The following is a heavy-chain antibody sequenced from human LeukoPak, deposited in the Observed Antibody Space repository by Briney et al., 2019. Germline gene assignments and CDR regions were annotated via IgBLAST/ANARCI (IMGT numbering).Heavy chain of an antibody. V-gene: IGHV3-23*01. CDR1: GFTFSSYA. D-gene: IGHD3-22*01. CDR3: AKDSYYYDSSGYYYGGYFDY. CDR2: ITGSGGRT. Sequence: GGSLRLSCAASGFTFSSYAMNWVRQAPGKGLEWVSAITGSGGRTYYADSVKGRFTISRDNSKNTLYLQMNSLRAEDTAVYYCAKDSYYYDSSGYYYGGYFDYWGQGTLVTVSS. J-gene: IGHJ4*02.